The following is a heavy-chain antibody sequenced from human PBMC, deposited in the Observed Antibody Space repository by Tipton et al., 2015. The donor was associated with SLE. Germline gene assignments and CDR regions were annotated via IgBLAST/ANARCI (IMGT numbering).Heavy chain of an antibody. D-gene: IGHD3-10*01. CDR3: ARHTIHFGESQSNFVDP. Sequence: TLSLTCTVSGDTISDHYWGWIRQPPGKGLEWIGSSSHSGSTFYHPSLPSRLTVSVDTSKNRFSLRLNSVTSSDTAFYYCARHTIHFGESQSNFVDPWGQGTLVTVSS. J-gene: IGHJ5*02. CDR2: SSHSGST. CDR1: GDTISDHY. V-gene: IGHV4-39*01.